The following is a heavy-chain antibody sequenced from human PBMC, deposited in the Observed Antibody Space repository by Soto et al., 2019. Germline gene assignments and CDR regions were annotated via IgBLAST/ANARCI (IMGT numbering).Heavy chain of an antibody. D-gene: IGHD5-18*01. J-gene: IGHJ4*02. CDR1: GYPFTRDN. V-gene: IGHV1-46*01. CDR2: IHPSDSRT. Sequence: GXSVKVSCKASGYPFTRDNIHWVRQAHGKGLEWMGVIHPSDSRTTFAQKFQGRVTMTRETSTNTVHMELSSLRSEDTAVYYCETEGGFSSREFDSWGQGTQVTVSS. CDR3: ETEGGFSSREFDS.